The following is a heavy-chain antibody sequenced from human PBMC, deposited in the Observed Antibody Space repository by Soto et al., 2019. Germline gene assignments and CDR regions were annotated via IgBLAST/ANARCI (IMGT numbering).Heavy chain of an antibody. Sequence: SETLSLTCTVSGGSISSSSYYWGWIRQPPGKGLEWIGSIYYSGSTYYNPSLKSRVTISVDTSKNQFSLKLSSVTAADTAVYYCARNAPAEVYLEIFDYWGQGTLVTVSS. V-gene: IGHV4-39*01. CDR1: GGSISSSSYY. J-gene: IGHJ4*02. D-gene: IGHD1-20*01. CDR3: ARNAPAEVYLEIFDY. CDR2: IYYSGST.